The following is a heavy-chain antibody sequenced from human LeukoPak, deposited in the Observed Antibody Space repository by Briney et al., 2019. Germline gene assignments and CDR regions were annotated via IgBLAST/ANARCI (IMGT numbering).Heavy chain of an antibody. J-gene: IGHJ5*02. CDR2: MYSGGDT. V-gene: IGHV3-53*01. CDR3: ARDAPQVPAAGVLAS. Sequence: PGGSLRLSCAASGFTVSDNYMSWVRQAPGKGLEWVSVMYSGGDTYYANSVKGRFTFSRDISKNTLYLQMNGLRTEDTAVYYCARDAPQVPAAGVLASWGQGTLVTVSP. D-gene: IGHD6-13*01. CDR1: GFTVSDNY.